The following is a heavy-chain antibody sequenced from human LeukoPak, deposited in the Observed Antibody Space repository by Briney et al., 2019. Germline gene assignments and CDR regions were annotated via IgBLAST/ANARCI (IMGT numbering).Heavy chain of an antibody. D-gene: IGHD3-3*01. J-gene: IGHJ4*02. Sequence: ASVKVSCKASGYTFTGYYTHWVRQAPGQGLEWMGRINPNSGGTNYAQKFQGRVTMTRDTSISTAYMELSRLRSDDTAVYCCARECDFWSGYCNYWGQGTLVTVSS. CDR1: GYTFTGYY. CDR3: ARECDFWSGYCNY. V-gene: IGHV1-2*06. CDR2: INPNSGGT.